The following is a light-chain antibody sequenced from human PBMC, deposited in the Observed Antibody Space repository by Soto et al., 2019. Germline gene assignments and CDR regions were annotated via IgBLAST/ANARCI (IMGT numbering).Light chain of an antibody. V-gene: IGLV2-23*01. CDR2: EGS. CDR1: SADVGSYDL. Sequence: SALTQPASVSGSPGQSITISCTGTSADVGSYDLVSWYQQLPGKAPKLMIYEGSKRPSGVSYRFSGSKSGNTASLTVSGLQAEDEADYYCCSYAGSSTDVFGTGTKVTVL. CDR3: CSYAGSSTDV. J-gene: IGLJ1*01.